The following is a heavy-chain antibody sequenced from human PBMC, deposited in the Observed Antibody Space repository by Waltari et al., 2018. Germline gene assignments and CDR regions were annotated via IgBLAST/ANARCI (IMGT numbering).Heavy chain of an antibody. CDR1: GGSISSGGYY. CDR2: IYYSGST. V-gene: IGHV4-31*03. J-gene: IGHJ3*02. D-gene: IGHD5-12*01. CDR3: ARDINGYDSGAFDI. Sequence: QVQLQESGPGLVKPSQTLSLTCTVSGGSISSGGYYWSWIRKHPGKGLEWIGYIYYSGSTYYNPSLKSRVTISVDTSKNQFSLKLSSVTAADTAVYYCARDINGYDSGAFDIWGQGTMVTVSS.